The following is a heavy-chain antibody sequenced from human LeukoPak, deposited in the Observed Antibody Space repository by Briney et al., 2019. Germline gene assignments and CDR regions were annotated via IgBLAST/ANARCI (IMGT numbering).Heavy chain of an antibody. CDR1: GFTFSSYA. J-gene: IGHJ4*02. D-gene: IGHD7-27*01. CDR2: ISGSGGST. V-gene: IGHV3-23*01. Sequence: GGSLRLSCAASGFTFSSYAMSWVRQAPGKGLEWVSAISGSGGSTYYADSVKGRFTISRDNSKNTLYLQMNSLRAEDTAVYYCAKDSNLITGDPSGYFDYWGQGTLVTVSS. CDR3: AKDSNLITGDPSGYFDY.